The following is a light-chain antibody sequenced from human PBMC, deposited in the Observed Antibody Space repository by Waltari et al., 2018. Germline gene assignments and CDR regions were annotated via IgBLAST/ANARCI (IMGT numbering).Light chain of an antibody. V-gene: IGLV3-1*01. J-gene: IGLJ2*01. CDR1: KLGEKY. CDR3: QAWDGSTLI. CDR2: QVN. Sequence: SYEVTQPPSVSVSPGQAASITCSGYKLGEKYVSWYQQKPGQSPVLVLYQVNRRPSGIPERFSGSNSNSGNTATLTISGTQAMDEADYHCQAWDGSTLIFGGGTKLTVL.